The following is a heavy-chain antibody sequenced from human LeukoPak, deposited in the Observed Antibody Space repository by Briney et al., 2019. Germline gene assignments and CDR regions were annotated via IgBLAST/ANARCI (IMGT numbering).Heavy chain of an antibody. Sequence: SETLSLTCTVSGGSISSYYWSWIRQPQGKGLEWIGYIYYSGSTNYNPSLKSRVTISVDTSKNQFSLKLSSVTAADTAVYYCARLPRKRFLEWLSLGAFDIWGQGTMVTVSS. CDR1: GGSISSYY. CDR2: IYYSGST. J-gene: IGHJ3*02. D-gene: IGHD3-3*01. V-gene: IGHV4-59*12. CDR3: ARLPRKRFLEWLSLGAFDI.